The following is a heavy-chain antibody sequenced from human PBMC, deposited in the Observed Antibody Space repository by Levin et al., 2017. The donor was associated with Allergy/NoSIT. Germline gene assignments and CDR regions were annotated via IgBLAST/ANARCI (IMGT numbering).Heavy chain of an antibody. CDR1: GFTFSSYW. V-gene: IGHV3-7*01. Sequence: GGSLRLSCAASGFTFSSYWMSWVRQAPGKGLEWVANIKQDGSEKYYVDSVKGRFTISRDNAKNSLYLQMNSLRAEDTAVYYCASGTIQRPEYYYYGMDVWGQGTTVTVSS. J-gene: IGHJ6*02. D-gene: IGHD5-18*01. CDR3: ASGTIQRPEYYYYGMDV. CDR2: IKQDGSEK.